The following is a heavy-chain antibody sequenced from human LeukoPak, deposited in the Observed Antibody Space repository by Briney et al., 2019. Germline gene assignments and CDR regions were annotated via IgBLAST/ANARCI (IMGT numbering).Heavy chain of an antibody. J-gene: IGHJ4*02. CDR2: VSSSGSTM. CDR3: AKERAARLGTIFGVVKEGLYGY. CDR1: GFTFSDYY. Sequence: PGGSLRLSCAASGFTFSDYYMTWIRQGPGKGLEWVSYVSSSGSTMYYTDSVEGRFTISRDNAKNSLYLQMNNLRAEDTAVYYCAKERAARLGTIFGVVKEGLYGYWGQGTLVTVSS. D-gene: IGHD3-3*01. V-gene: IGHV3-11*01.